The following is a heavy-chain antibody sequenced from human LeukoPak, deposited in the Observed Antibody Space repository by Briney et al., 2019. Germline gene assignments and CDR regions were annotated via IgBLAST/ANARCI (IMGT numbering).Heavy chain of an antibody. D-gene: IGHD2-8*02. Sequence: GGSLRLSCAASGFNVSSNYKSWVRQAPGKGLEWVSFLYRGERTYYADSVKGRFTMSRDDMKRTVYLQMDSLRAEDTAVYYCARSECTAGSCNWFDPWGQGTPVTVSP. J-gene: IGHJ5*02. V-gene: IGHV3-66*01. CDR2: LYRGERT. CDR1: GFNVSSNY. CDR3: ARSECTAGSCNWFDP.